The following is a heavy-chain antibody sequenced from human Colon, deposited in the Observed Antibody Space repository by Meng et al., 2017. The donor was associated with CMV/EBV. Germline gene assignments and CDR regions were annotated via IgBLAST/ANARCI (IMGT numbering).Heavy chain of an antibody. CDR2: IGTAGDT. D-gene: IGHD3/OR15-3a*01. CDR1: GFTFSSYD. CDR3: AKVLSSVWTGGELDS. J-gene: IGHJ4*02. V-gene: IGHV3-13*01. Sequence: GGSLRLSCAASGFTFSSYDMHWVRQATGKGLEWVSAIGTAGDTYYPGSVKGRFTISRENAKNSLYLQMNSLRAGDTAVYFCAKVLSSVWTGGELDSWGQGTLVTVSS.